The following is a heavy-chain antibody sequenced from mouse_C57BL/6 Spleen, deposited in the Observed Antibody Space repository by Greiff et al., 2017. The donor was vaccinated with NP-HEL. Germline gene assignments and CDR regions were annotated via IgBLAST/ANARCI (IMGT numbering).Heavy chain of an antibody. CDR2: IYPGGGDT. Sequence: VQLQQSGPELVKPGASVKISCKASGYAFSSSWMNWVKQRPGKGLEWIGRIYPGGGDTNYNGKFKGKATLTADKSSSTDYMQLSSLTSEDSAVYFCAGYSNYGIGYAMDYWGQGTSVTVSS. CDR3: AGYSNYGIGYAMDY. J-gene: IGHJ4*01. V-gene: IGHV1-82*01. D-gene: IGHD2-5*01. CDR1: GYAFSSSW.